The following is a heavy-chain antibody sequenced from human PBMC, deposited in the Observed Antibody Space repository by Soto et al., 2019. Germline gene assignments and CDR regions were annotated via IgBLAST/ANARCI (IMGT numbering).Heavy chain of an antibody. V-gene: IGHV3-30-3*01. CDR2: ISYDGRET. J-gene: IGHJ4*02. CDR1: GFTFSAYA. D-gene: IGHD2-21*02. Sequence: GGSLRLSCAASGFTFSAYAFHWVRQAPGKGLEWLSVISYDGRETHYADSVEGRFIISRDSSKKTAYMQMNSLRGDDTAVYFCATDPVAVTGSFIDSWGQGSLVTISS. CDR3: ATDPVAVTGSFIDS.